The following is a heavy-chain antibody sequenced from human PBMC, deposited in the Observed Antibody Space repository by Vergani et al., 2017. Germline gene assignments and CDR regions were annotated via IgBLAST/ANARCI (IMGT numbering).Heavy chain of an antibody. D-gene: IGHD3-16*01. CDR2: IQFDGRNQ. J-gene: IGHJ4*02. V-gene: IGHV3-30*02. Sequence: QVQLVESGGGVVQRGGCLRLSCATSGFTLRNYDMQWIRQWPGKGLEFVAFIQFDGRNQYYADPVKGRFTLSRDFAKNTLYLQMNSLRTDDTATYYYAKHFRGWGIDYWGQGTQVIVSS. CDR1: GFTLRNYD. CDR3: AKHFRGWGIDY.